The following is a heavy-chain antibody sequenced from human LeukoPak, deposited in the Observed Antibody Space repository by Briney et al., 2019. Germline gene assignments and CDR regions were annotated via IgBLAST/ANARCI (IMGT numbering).Heavy chain of an antibody. CDR1: GFTFNTYS. D-gene: IGHD6-19*01. V-gene: IGHV3-21*01. J-gene: IGHJ4*02. Sequence: GGSLRLSCAASGFTFNTYSMSWVRQAPGKGLEWVSIISRASESIFYADSVKGRFTISRDNSKNTPYLQMNSLESEDTAVYYCAKDRWGAVASFDYWGQGTLVTVSS. CDR2: ISRASESI. CDR3: AKDRWGAVASFDY.